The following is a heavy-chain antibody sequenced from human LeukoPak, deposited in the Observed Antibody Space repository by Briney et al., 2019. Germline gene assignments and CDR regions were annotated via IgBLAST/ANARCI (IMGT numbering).Heavy chain of an antibody. V-gene: IGHV3-7*01. J-gene: IGHJ4*02. D-gene: IGHD4-17*01. CDR3: ARALYGDYVDY. CDR2: IKQDGSEK. Sequence: GGSLRLSCAASGFTFSSYWISWVRQAPGKGLEWVANIKQDGSEKYYVDSVKGRFTTSRDNAKNSLYLQMNSLRAEDTAVYYCARALYGDYVDYWGQGTLVTVSS. CDR1: GFTFSSYW.